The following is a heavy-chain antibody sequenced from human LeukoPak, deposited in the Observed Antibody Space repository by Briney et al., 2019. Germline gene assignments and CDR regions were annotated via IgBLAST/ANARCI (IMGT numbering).Heavy chain of an antibody. Sequence: PGGSLRLSCAASGFIFSSYAMSWVRQAPGKGLEWVSTISDSSINRYYADSVKGRFTVSRDNAKNSMYLQMSGLRAEDTAVYYCARDGVVVVVAATVYYGMDVWGQGTTVTVSS. D-gene: IGHD2-15*01. J-gene: IGHJ6*02. CDR3: ARDGVVVVVAATVYYGMDV. CDR1: GFIFSSYA. CDR2: ISDSSINR. V-gene: IGHV3-21*01.